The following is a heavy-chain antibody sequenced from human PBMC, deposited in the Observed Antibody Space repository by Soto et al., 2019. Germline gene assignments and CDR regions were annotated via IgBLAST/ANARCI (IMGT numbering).Heavy chain of an antibody. J-gene: IGHJ5*02. CDR1: GGSISSGGYY. V-gene: IGHV4-31*03. Sequence: SETLSLTCTVSGGSISSGGYYSSWIRQHPGKGLEWIGYIYYSGSTYYNPSLKSRVTISVDTSKNQFSLKLSSVTAADTAVYYCARGWSGYPKPNGWFDPWGQGTLVTVSS. D-gene: IGHD3-3*01. CDR2: IYYSGST. CDR3: ARGWSGYPKPNGWFDP.